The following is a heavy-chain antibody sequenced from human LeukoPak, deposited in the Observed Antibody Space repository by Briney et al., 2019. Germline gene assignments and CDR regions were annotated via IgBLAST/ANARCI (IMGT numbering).Heavy chain of an antibody. CDR1: GYTFTNYG. CDR3: ARDKLSGQPPTDY. J-gene: IGHJ4*02. V-gene: IGHV1-18*01. Sequence: ASVKVSCKASGYTFTNYGISWVRQGPGQGLEWMGWINAYNGNTDYAQKFQGRVTMTTDTSTSTAYMELRSLSSDDTAMYYCARDKLSGQPPTDYWGQGTLVTVFS. D-gene: IGHD1-14*01. CDR2: INAYNGNT.